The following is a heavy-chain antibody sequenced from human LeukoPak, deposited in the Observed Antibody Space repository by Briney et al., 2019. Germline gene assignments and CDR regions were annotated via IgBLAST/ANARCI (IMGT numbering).Heavy chain of an antibody. CDR2: ISWDGGST. D-gene: IGHD3-22*01. CDR1: GFTFDDYA. V-gene: IGHV3-43D*03. Sequence: HSGGSLRLSCAASGFTFDDYAMHWVRHAPGKGLEWVSLISWDGGSTYYADSVKGRFTISRDNAKNSLFLQINSLRAEDTAVYYCANGGTYSSGPWGQGTLVTVSS. CDR3: ANGGTYSSGP. J-gene: IGHJ5*02.